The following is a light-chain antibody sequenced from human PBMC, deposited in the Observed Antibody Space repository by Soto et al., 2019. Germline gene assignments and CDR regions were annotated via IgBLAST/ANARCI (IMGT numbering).Light chain of an antibody. CDR2: TSK. Sequence: QSVLTQPPSASGTPGQRVTISCSGSSSNIGSNTVNWYQQVPGTAPKLLIYTSKQRPSGVPDRFSGSKSGTSASLAISGLQSEDEADYYCAAWDDSLNGEVFGGGTTLTVL. V-gene: IGLV1-44*01. CDR3: AAWDDSLNGEV. CDR1: SSNIGSNT. J-gene: IGLJ2*01.